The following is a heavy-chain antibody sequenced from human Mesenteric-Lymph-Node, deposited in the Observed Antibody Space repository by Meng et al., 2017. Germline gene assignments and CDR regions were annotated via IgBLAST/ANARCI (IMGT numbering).Heavy chain of an antibody. D-gene: IGHD4-17*01. CDR3: ARHVYGDSYGF. CDR1: GGSLVNSDYF. V-gene: IGHV4-39*01. Sequence: WGEGWLKPSETRSPTCTVAGGSLVNSDYFWDWIRQPPGKGLEWIGSVRYSGTAYYNPSLTSRVTISVDTSKNQFSLNLSSLTAADTAVYYCARHVYGDSYGFWGQGTLVTVSS. CDR2: VRYSGTA. J-gene: IGHJ4*02.